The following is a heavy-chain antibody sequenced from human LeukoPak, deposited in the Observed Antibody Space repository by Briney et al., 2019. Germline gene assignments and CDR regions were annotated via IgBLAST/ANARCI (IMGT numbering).Heavy chain of an antibody. CDR3: ARGQIQRDY. V-gene: IGHV4-34*01. CDR2: INHSGRT. J-gene: IGHJ4*02. CDR1: GGSFSGYY. Sequence: PSETLSLTCAVYGGSFSGYYWNWIRQPPGKGLEWIGEINHSGRTKYNPSLKSRVTISVDTSKNQFSLILSSVTAADTAVYYCARGQIQRDYWGQGTLVTVSS.